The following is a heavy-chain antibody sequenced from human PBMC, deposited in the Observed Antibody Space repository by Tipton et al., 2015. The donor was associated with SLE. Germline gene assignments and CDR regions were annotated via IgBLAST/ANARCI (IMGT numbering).Heavy chain of an antibody. Sequence: TLSLTCTVSGGSISSHYWSWIRQPPGKGLEWIGYIYYSGSTNYNPSLKSRVTTSVDTSKNQFSLKLSSVTAADTAVYYCASRGIAVGGDAFDIWGQGTMVTVSS. CDR1: GGSISSHY. CDR3: ASRGIAVGGDAFDI. D-gene: IGHD6-19*01. J-gene: IGHJ3*02. V-gene: IGHV4-59*11. CDR2: IYYSGST.